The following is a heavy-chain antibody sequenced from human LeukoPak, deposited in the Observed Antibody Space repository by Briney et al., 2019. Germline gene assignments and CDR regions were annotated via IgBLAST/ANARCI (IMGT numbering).Heavy chain of an antibody. J-gene: IGHJ5*02. CDR2: ISSSGSTI. V-gene: IGHV3-11*01. CDR3: ASRGIAVAGTRVFDP. Sequence: GGSLRLSCAASGFTFSDYYMSWIRQAPGKGLEWVSYISSSGSTIYYADSVKGRFTISRDNAKNSLYLQMNSLRAEDTAVYYCASRGIAVAGTRVFDPWGQGTLVTVSS. CDR1: GFTFSDYY. D-gene: IGHD6-19*01.